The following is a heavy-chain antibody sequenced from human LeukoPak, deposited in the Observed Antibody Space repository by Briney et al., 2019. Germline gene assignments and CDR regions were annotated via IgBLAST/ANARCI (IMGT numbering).Heavy chain of an antibody. J-gene: IGHJ6*02. CDR3: ARERDCSSTSCYLSGMDV. V-gene: IGHV3-33*08. Sequence: GGSLRLSCAASGFTVSSNYMSWVRQAPGKGLEWVAVIWYDGSNKYYADSVKGRFTISRDNSKNTLYLQMNSLRAEDTAVYYCARERDCSSTSCYLSGMDVWGQGTTVTVSS. D-gene: IGHD2-2*01. CDR2: IWYDGSNK. CDR1: GFTVSSNY.